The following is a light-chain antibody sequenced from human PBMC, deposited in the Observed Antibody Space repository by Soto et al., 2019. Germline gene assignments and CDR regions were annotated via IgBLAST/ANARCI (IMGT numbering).Light chain of an antibody. CDR3: CSYAGSYTYV. CDR2: QVT. CDR1: SSDLAIYNY. J-gene: IGLJ1*01. Sequence: QSVLTQPASVSGSPGQSITISCTGTSSDLAIYNYVSWYQQQPGKAPKLMIYQVTNRPSGVSNRFSGSRSGNTASLTIYGLQAEDEGDYYCCSYAGSYTYVFGGGTKVTVL. V-gene: IGLV2-14*01.